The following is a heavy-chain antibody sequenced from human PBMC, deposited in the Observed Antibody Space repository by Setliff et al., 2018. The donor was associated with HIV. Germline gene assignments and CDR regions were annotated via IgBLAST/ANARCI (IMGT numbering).Heavy chain of an antibody. Sequence: GASVKVSCKASGGPFTSSSIGWVRQAPGQGLEWMGRIIPILGVPRYAQKFQGRVTITADKSTSTSYMHLSSLRAEDTAVYFCARGGDYESSGYYVTWGQGSLVTVSS. J-gene: IGHJ4*02. CDR1: GGPFTSSS. CDR3: ARGGDYESSGYYVT. CDR2: IIPILGVP. V-gene: IGHV1-69*02. D-gene: IGHD3-22*01.